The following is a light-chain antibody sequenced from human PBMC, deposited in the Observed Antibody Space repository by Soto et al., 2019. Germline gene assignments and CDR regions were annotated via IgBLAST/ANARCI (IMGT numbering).Light chain of an antibody. J-gene: IGKJ5*01. CDR1: QSVSSN. CDR3: QQYNKWPIT. CDR2: GAS. Sequence: EIVMTQSPATLSVSPGERATLSCRASQSVSSNLAWYQQKPGQAPRLLIYGASTGATGFPARFSGSWSGTDFTLTIWILHSEDFAVYYCQQYNKWPITFGQGTRLEIK. V-gene: IGKV3-15*01.